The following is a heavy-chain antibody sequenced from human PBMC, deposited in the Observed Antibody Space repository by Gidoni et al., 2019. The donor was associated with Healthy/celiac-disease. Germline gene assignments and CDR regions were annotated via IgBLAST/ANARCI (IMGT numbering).Heavy chain of an antibody. Sequence: QVQLVQSGAEVKKPGASVKVYCKASGYTFTRYGIGWVRQAPGQGLEWMGWISAYNGNTNYAQKLQGRVTMTTDTSTSTAYMELRSLRSDDTAVYYCARTENTARYYDSSGYYYFDYWGQGTLVTVSS. CDR1: GYTFTRYG. D-gene: IGHD3-22*01. V-gene: IGHV1-18*01. J-gene: IGHJ4*02. CDR3: ARTENTARYYDSSGYYYFDY. CDR2: ISAYNGNT.